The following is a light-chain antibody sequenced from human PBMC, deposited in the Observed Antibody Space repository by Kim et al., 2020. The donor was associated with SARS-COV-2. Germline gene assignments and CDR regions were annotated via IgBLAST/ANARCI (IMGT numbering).Light chain of an antibody. Sequence: GHRVTISCSGRSSNIGSNVVNWYQQLPGTAPKLLLYSNDYRPSGVPDRFSGSKSGTSASLAISGLQSEDEADYYCVAWDDSLNGSVFGGGTQLTVL. J-gene: IGLJ3*02. CDR2: SND. CDR3: VAWDDSLNGSV. CDR1: SSNIGSNV. V-gene: IGLV1-44*01.